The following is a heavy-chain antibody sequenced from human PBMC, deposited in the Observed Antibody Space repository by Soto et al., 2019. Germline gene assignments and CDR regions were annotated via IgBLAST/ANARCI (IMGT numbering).Heavy chain of an antibody. CDR1: GFTFSGSA. V-gene: IGHV3-73*01. J-gene: IGHJ3*02. Sequence: GGSLKLSCAASGFTFSGSAMHWVRQASGKGLEWVGRIRSKANSYATAYAASVKGRFTISRDDSKNTAYLQMNSLKTEDTAVYYCTTDYYGSGSDAFDIWGQGTMVNVSS. CDR2: IRSKANSYAT. D-gene: IGHD3-10*01. CDR3: TTDYYGSGSDAFDI.